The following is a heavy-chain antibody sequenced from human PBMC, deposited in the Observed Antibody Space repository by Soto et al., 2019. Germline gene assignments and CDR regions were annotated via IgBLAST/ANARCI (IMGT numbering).Heavy chain of an antibody. CDR2: IYHSGST. CDR1: GGSISSGGYS. V-gene: IGHV4-30-2*01. Sequence: QLQLQESGSGLVKPSQTLSLTCAVSGGSISSGGYSWSWIRQPPGKGLEWIGYIYHSGSTYYNPSLKSRVTISVDRSKNQFSLKLSSVTAADTPVYYCASSYFTVTTMDYWGQGTLVTVSS. D-gene: IGHD4-17*01. CDR3: ASSYFTVTTMDY. J-gene: IGHJ4*02.